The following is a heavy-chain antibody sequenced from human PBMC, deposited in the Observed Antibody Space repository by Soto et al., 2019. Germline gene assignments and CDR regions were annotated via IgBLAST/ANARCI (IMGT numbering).Heavy chain of an antibody. J-gene: IGHJ6*02. Sequence: QVQLVQSGAEVKKPGSSVKVSCKASGGTFSSYAISWVRQAPGQGLEWMGGIIPIFGTANYAQKFQGRVTITADESTSTAYRELSSLRSEDTAVYYCARAPETGTTNYYGMDVWGQGTTVTVSS. CDR1: GGTFSSYA. CDR3: ARAPETGTTNYYGMDV. V-gene: IGHV1-69*12. D-gene: IGHD1-1*01. CDR2: IIPIFGTA.